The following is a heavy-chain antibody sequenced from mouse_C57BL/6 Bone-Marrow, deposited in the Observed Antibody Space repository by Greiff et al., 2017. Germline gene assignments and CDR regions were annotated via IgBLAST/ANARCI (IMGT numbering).Heavy chain of an antibody. J-gene: IGHJ3*01. CDR1: GFTFSDAW. D-gene: IGHD1-1*01. Sequence: EVQGVESGGGLVQPGGSMKLSCAASGFTFSDAWMDWVRQSPEKGLEWVAEIRNKANNHATYYAKSVKGRFTISRDDSKSSVYLQLNSLRAEDTGVYSCTRLLITPVVAPEAYWGQGTLVTVSA. V-gene: IGHV6-6*01. CDR3: TRLLITPVVAPEAY. CDR2: IRNKANNHAT.